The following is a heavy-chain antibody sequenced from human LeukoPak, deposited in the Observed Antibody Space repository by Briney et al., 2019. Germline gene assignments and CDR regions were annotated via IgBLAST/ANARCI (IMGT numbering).Heavy chain of an antibody. V-gene: IGHV3-23*01. CDR1: GFTFSSYA. CDR2: ISGSGGST. Sequence: GGSLRLSCAASGFTFSSYAMSWVRQAPGKGLEWISAISGSGGSTYDADSVKGRFTISRDNSKNTLYLQMNSLRAEDTAVYYCAKDTSIGRYCTNGVCSPFDYWGQGTLVTVSS. J-gene: IGHJ4*02. CDR3: AKDTSIGRYCTNGVCSPFDY. D-gene: IGHD2-8*01.